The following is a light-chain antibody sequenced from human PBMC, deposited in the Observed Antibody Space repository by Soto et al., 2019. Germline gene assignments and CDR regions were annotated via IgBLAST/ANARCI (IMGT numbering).Light chain of an antibody. CDR2: DVS. Sequence: EIVLTQSPATLSLSPGERVTLSCRASQSVSNSLAWYQQTPGQPPRLLIYDVSNRATGIPARFSGSGSGTDFTLTITSLEPEDFAVYFCHQRYNWPRVTFGQGTRLEI. V-gene: IGKV3-11*01. CDR3: HQRYNWPRVT. J-gene: IGKJ5*01. CDR1: QSVSNS.